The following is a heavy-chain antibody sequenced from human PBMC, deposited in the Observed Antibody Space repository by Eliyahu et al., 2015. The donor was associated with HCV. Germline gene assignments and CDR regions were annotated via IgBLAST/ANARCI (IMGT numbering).Heavy chain of an antibody. V-gene: IGHV3-21*01. CDR2: ISSSSSYK. J-gene: IGHJ4*02. CDR3: ARVPSIAARPGASDY. Sequence: EVQLVESGGGLVKPGGSLRLSCXASGFTFXNNALTGVRQAXGKGLEWVSSISSSSSYKYYADSVKGRFTISRDNAKNSLYLQMNSLRAEDTAVYYCARVPSIAARPGASDYWGQGTLVTVSS. CDR1: GFTFXNNA. D-gene: IGHD6-6*01.